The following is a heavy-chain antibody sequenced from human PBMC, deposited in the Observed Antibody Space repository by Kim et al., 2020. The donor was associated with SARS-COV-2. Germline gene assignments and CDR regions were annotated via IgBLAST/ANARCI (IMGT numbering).Heavy chain of an antibody. V-gene: IGHV3-23*01. CDR2: MCGGGGRT. Sequence: GGSLRLSCAASGFTFSSYAMSWVRQAPGKGLEWVSDMCGGGGRTNYADSVKGRFTISRDNSKNTLYLQMNSLRAEDTAVYYCARDTSQNWYFDSWGRGTLVTVSS. CDR1: GFTFSSYA. CDR3: ARDTSQNWYFDS. D-gene: IGHD1-1*01. J-gene: IGHJ2*01.